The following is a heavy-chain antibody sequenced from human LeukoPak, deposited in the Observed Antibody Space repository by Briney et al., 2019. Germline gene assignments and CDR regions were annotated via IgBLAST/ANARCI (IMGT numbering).Heavy chain of an antibody. CDR2: IYTSGST. Sequence: PSETLSLTCTVSGGSISSGSYYWSWIRQPAGKGLEWIGRIYTSGSTNYNPSLKSRVTISVDTSKNQFSLKLSSVTAADTAVYYCARDQNSSGWYGAFDIWGQGTMVTVSS. V-gene: IGHV4-61*02. CDR3: ARDQNSSGWYGAFDI. CDR1: GGSISSGSYY. D-gene: IGHD6-19*01. J-gene: IGHJ3*02.